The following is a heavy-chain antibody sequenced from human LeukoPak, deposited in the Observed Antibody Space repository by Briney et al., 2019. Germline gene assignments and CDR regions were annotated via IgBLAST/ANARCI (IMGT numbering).Heavy chain of an antibody. J-gene: IGHJ4*02. Sequence: SXXVSCKASGGTFISYAISWVRQAPGQGVEGMGGIIPIFGTANYAQKFQGRVTITTDEETSKDYMEMRSLRSEDTAVYYCARVLGDGDYVLDYWGQGTLVTVSS. D-gene: IGHD4-17*01. CDR1: GGTFISYA. V-gene: IGHV1-69*05. CDR2: IIPIFGTA. CDR3: ARVLGDGDYVLDY.